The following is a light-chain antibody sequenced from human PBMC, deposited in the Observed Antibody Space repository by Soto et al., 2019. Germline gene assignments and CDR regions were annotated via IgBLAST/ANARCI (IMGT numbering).Light chain of an antibody. CDR1: HYIYSN. V-gene: IGKV3-11*01. CDR3: QQRSNWPLT. Sequence: IVVTQSPSTLSVSPGERATLSCTASHYIYSNVAWYQQRPGQAPRLLIYDAFIRATGIPARFSGSESGTDFTLTISSLEPEDFAVYYCQQRSNWPLTFGQGTRLEIK. CDR2: DAF. J-gene: IGKJ5*01.